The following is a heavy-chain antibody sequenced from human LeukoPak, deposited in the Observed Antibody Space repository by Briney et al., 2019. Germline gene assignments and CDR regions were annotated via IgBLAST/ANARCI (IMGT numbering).Heavy chain of an antibody. D-gene: IGHD4-17*01. CDR1: GGSISSGGYD. CDR2: IYYSGST. Sequence: SQTLSLTCTVSGGSISSGGYDWSWIRQHPGEGLEWIGYIYYSGSTYYNPSLKSRVTISVDTSKNQFSLKLSSVTAADTAVYYCAREARSMTTVNRYFDYWGQGTLVTVSS. V-gene: IGHV4-31*03. CDR3: AREARSMTTVNRYFDY. J-gene: IGHJ4*02.